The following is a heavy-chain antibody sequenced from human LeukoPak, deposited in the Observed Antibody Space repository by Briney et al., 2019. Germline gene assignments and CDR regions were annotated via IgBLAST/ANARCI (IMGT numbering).Heavy chain of an antibody. V-gene: IGHV4-39*01. J-gene: IGHJ4*02. CDR3: ASSAAAGSFDY. CDR2: IYYSGST. D-gene: IGHD6-13*01. Sequence: PGKGLEWIGSIYYSGSTYYNPSLKSRVTISVDTSKNQFSLKLSSVTAADTAVYYCASSAAAGSFDYWGQGTLVTVSS.